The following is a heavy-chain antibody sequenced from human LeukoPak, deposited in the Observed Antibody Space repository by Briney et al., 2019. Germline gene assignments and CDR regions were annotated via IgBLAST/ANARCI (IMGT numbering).Heavy chain of an antibody. CDR1: GYTFTGYY. CDR2: INSDSGGT. J-gene: IGHJ4*02. CDR3: ARSNLNYDLPGYYFDY. D-gene: IGHD1-7*01. Sequence: EASVKVSCKASGYTFTGYYMHWVRQAPGQGLEWMGWINSDSGGTNFAQSFQGRVTMTRDTSISTAYMELSRLRSDDTAVHYCARSNLNYDLPGYYFDYWGQGTLVTVSS. V-gene: IGHV1-2*02.